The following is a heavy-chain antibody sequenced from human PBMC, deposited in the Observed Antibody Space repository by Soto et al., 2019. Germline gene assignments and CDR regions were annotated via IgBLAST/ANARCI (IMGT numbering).Heavy chain of an antibody. J-gene: IGHJ6*02. CDR3: ARDIGITGTSIEGYYYGMDV. Sequence: QVQLVQSGAEVKKPRSSVKVSCKASGGTFSSYAISWVRQAPGQGLEWMGGIIPIFGTANYAQKFQGRVTITADESTSTAYMELSSLRSEDTAVYYCARDIGITGTSIEGYYYGMDVWGQGTTVTVSS. D-gene: IGHD1-7*01. CDR2: IIPIFGTA. V-gene: IGHV1-69*01. CDR1: GGTFSSYA.